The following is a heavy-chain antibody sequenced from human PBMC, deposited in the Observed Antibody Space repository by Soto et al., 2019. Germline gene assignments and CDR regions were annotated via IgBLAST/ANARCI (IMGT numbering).Heavy chain of an antibody. CDR2: IFSDNER. CDR3: ARMNVDSYQFYYAMDV. CDR1: GFSLTTVKMV. D-gene: IGHD4-17*01. V-gene: IGHV2-26*01. J-gene: IGHJ6*02. Sequence: SGPTLVNLTDTLTLTCTVSGFSLTTVKMVVIWSRQPPGKALEWLAHIFSDNERSYSTSLQGRLTISKDTSGSQVVLSMTNVDPVDTATYYCARMNVDSYQFYYAMDVWGQGTTVTVSS.